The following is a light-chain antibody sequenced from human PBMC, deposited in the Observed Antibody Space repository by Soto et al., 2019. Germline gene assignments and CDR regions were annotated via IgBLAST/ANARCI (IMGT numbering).Light chain of an antibody. CDR3: SSYTSSILV. CDR2: EVS. Sequence: QSVLTQPASVSGSPGQSITISCTGTNSDVGGYNHVSWYQQYPGKAPKLMIYEVSNRPSGVSNRFSGSKSGNTASLTISGLQAEDEADYYCSSYTSSILVFGGGTKLTVL. V-gene: IGLV2-14*01. CDR1: NSDVGGYNH. J-gene: IGLJ3*02.